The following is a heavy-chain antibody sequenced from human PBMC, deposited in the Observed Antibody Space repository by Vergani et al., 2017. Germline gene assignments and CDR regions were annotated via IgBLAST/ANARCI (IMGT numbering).Heavy chain of an antibody. Sequence: VQLLESGGSLKQSGGSLRLSCAASGFKFSDHYMSWIRQAPGKGLEWVSHISPGASTVSYTDSVTGRFTVSRDNDNNSLTLDMTTLRVEDTAVYYCAKNPGISTTRHYYAMDVWGQGTTVTVSS. CDR3: AKNPGISTTRHYYAMDV. J-gene: IGHJ6*02. CDR2: ISPGASTV. CDR1: GFKFSDHY. V-gene: IGHV3-11*04. D-gene: IGHD1-1*01.